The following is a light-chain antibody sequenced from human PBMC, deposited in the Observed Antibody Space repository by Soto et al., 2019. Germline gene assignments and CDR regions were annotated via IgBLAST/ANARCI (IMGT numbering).Light chain of an antibody. Sequence: EIVLTQSPGTLSLSPGERATLSCRASKSVSSSYLAWYQQKPGQAPRLLIYGASSRATGIPDRFSGSGSGTEFTLTISRLEPEDFAVYYCHQYGSSRIYTFSQGTKLEIK. V-gene: IGKV3-20*01. CDR3: HQYGSSRIYT. CDR1: KSVSSSY. CDR2: GAS. J-gene: IGKJ2*01.